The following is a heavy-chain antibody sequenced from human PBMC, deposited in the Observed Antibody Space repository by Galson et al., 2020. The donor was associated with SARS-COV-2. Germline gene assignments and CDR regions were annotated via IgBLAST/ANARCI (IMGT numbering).Heavy chain of an antibody. V-gene: IGHV3-23*01. CDR1: GFIFENYA. J-gene: IGHJ6*02. Sequence: GESLKTSCAASGFIFENYAMSWVRQATGKGLEFVAGLSGSGGGADYADSVKGRFIISRDNSKEMVFLRMDSLRVEDTAVYYGAKDSAGQYEWGLVDCDYGLDAWGQGTTVTVS. CDR2: LSGSGGGA. CDR3: AKDSAGQYEWGLVDCDYGLDA. D-gene: IGHD2-8*01.